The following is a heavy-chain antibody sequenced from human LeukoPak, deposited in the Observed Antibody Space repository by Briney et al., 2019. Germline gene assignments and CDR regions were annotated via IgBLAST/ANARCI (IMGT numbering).Heavy chain of an antibody. CDR2: ISDSGIT. J-gene: IGHJ4*02. Sequence: SETQSLLCSLSGDPMKNCLWIWIRQPPGKDLEWIGYISDSGITNYNPSLKSRVTFSIDTSKDQFYLNLSSVTAADTALYFCARNRFQHSGAYGYDYWGRGTLVTVSS. CDR3: ARNRFQHSGAYGYDY. D-gene: IGHD3-16*01. V-gene: IGHV4-59*01. CDR1: GDPMKNCL.